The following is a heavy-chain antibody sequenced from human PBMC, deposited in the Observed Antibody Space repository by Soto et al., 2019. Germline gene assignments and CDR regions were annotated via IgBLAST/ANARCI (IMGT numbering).Heavy chain of an antibody. CDR3: AREPIPQHSWIQLWLRYYYYYGMDV. V-gene: IGHV3-30-3*01. J-gene: IGHJ6*02. CDR1: GFTFSSYA. D-gene: IGHD5-18*01. Sequence: QVQLVESGGGVVQPGRSLRLSCAASGFTFSSYAMHWVRQAPGKGLEWVAVISYDGSNKYYADSVKGRFTISRDNSKNTLYLQMNSLRAEDTAVYYCAREPIPQHSWIQLWLRYYYYYGMDVWGQGTTVTVSS. CDR2: ISYDGSNK.